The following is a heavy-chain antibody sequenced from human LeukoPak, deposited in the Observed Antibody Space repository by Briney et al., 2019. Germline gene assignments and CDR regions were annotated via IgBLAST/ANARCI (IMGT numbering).Heavy chain of an antibody. CDR3: ARVSVYYYGSGSYSYNWFDP. J-gene: IGHJ5*02. CDR2: VNTNTGNP. Sequence: GASVKVSCKASGYTFTSYAMNWVRQAPGQGLEWMGWVNTNTGNPTYAQGFTGRFVFSLDTSVSTAYLQISSLKAEDTAVYYCARVSVYYYGSGSYSYNWFDPWGQGTLVTVSS. D-gene: IGHD3-10*01. V-gene: IGHV7-4-1*02. CDR1: GYTFTSYA.